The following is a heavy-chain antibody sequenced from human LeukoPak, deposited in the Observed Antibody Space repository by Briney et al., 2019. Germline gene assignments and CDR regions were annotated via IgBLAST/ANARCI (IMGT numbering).Heavy chain of an antibody. V-gene: IGHV4-39*01. Sequence: SETLSLTCNVLGGSIRSSNYYWGWIRQPPGKGLEWIGSIYYSGSTYYNPSLKGRGTMSVDTSNNQFSLKLTSATATDTAVYYCVRLFYYDSRGPPSWGQGTLVIVSS. J-gene: IGHJ5*02. D-gene: IGHD3-22*01. CDR1: GGSIRSSNYY. CDR2: IYYSGST. CDR3: VRLFYYDSRGPPS.